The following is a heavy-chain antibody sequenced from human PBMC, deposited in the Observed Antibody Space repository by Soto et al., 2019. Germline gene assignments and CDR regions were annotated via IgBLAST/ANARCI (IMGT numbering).Heavy chain of an antibody. CDR2: IFYTGNT. V-gene: IGHV4-31*03. J-gene: IGHJ5*02. CDR3: ARDLGPIAPPGA. D-gene: IGHD2-8*02. CDR1: GGAISSGGFN. Sequence: QVQLQESGPGLVKPSQTLSLTCTVSGGAISSGGFNWSWIRQFPGRGLEWIGYIFYTGNTYYSPSLKSRVTISVDTSKNQFSLNLRSVTAADTAIYYCARDLGPIAPPGAWGQGTLVTVS.